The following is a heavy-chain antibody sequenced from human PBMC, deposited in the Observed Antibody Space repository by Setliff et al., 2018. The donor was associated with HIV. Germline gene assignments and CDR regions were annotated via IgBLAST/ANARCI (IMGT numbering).Heavy chain of an antibody. D-gene: IGHD6-13*01. CDR1: GFTFTTYG. J-gene: IGHJ4*02. CDR3: AVGPASYSSSRHFFDY. V-gene: IGHV1-18*01. Sequence: ASVKVSCKTSGFTFTTYGITWVRQAPGQGLEWMGWISGYNGNTNYARELQGRVTMTTDTSTSTAYMDLRSLRSDDTAVYYCAVGPASYSSSRHFFDYWGQGTLVTVSS. CDR2: ISGYNGNT.